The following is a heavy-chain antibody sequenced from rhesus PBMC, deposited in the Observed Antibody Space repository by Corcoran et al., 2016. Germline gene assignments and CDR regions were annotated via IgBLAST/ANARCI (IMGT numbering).Heavy chain of an antibody. J-gene: IGHJ5-2*02. CDR3: ASGDYYSGSYDFLDV. V-gene: IGHV4S5*01. CDR1: GGSISGYY. D-gene: IGHD3-16*01. CDR2: IGGRSGST. Sequence: QVQLEESGPGLVKPSETLSLTCAVSGGSISGYYWNWISQPPGKGLEWIGYIGGRSGSTDYNPSLKSRVTISTDTSKNQLSLRLSSVTAADTAVYYCASGDYYSGSYDFLDVWGRGVLVTVSS.